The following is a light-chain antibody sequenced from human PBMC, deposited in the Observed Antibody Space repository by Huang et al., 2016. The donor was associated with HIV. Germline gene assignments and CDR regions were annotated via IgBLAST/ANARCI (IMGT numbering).Light chain of an antibody. J-gene: IGKJ1*01. V-gene: IGKV3-15*01. CDR3: QQYDQWPPWT. Sequence: EMVMTQSPATLSVSPGERVTLSCRASQRVSSNLAWYQQKPGQAPRRLIYGASTRATVIPPRFSGGGSGTVFTLTISSLQSEDFAVYYCQQYDQWPPWTFGQGTKVEIK. CDR1: QRVSSN. CDR2: GAS.